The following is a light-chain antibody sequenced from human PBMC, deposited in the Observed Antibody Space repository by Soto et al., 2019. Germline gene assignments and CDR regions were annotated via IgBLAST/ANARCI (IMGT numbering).Light chain of an antibody. CDR1: SCDVGSYNL. CDR3: CSYAGSSYV. Sequence: QSVLTQPASVSGSPGQSITISCTGTSCDVGSYNLVSWYQQHPGKAPKLMIYEGSKWPSGVSNRFSGSKSGNTASLTISGLQAEDEADYYCCSYAGSSYVFGTGTKVTVL. J-gene: IGLJ1*01. CDR2: EGS. V-gene: IGLV2-23*01.